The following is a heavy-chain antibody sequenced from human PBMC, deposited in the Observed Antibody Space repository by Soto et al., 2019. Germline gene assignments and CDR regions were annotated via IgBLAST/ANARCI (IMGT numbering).Heavy chain of an antibody. J-gene: IGHJ3*02. Sequence: QITLKESGPTLVKPTQTLTLTCTFSGFSLTTYGVGVGWIRQPPGQALEWLALIYWDDDKRNSPSLRSRLTITKDTSKNQVVLIMTNMDPVDTATYYCAHRHRLEHTWNYGAFDIWGQGTMFPVSS. CDR2: IYWDDDK. CDR3: AHRHRLEHTWNYGAFDI. D-gene: IGHD1-7*01. CDR1: GFSLTTYGVG. V-gene: IGHV2-5*02.